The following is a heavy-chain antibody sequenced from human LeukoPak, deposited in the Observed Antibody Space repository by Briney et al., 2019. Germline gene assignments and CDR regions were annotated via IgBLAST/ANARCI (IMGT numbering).Heavy chain of an antibody. V-gene: IGHV3-30-3*01. CDR3: ARDGYNSGYLKALDY. J-gene: IGHJ4*02. CDR2: ISHDGDNT. D-gene: IGHD5-18*01. Sequence: GGSLRLSCAASGFAFGSYAMHWVRPAPGRGLEGVAVISHDGDNTNSGESVRGRFTLSRDNLTNTLYLHMNSLRGEDKALYYCARDGYNSGYLKALDYWGQGTLLTVSS. CDR1: GFAFGSYA.